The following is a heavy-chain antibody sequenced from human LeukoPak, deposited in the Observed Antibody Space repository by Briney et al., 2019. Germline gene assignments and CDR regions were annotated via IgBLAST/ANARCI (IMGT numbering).Heavy chain of an antibody. Sequence: GGSLRLSCAASGFTFSNYWMSWVRQAPGKGLEWVANIKQDGSEKYYVDSVKGRFTISRDNAKNSLYLQMNSLRAGDTAVYYCERDPGLNVWGQGTLATVSS. CDR1: GFTFSNYW. CDR3: ERDPGLNV. D-gene: IGHD3-16*01. J-gene: IGHJ4*02. CDR2: IKQDGSEK. V-gene: IGHV3-7*01.